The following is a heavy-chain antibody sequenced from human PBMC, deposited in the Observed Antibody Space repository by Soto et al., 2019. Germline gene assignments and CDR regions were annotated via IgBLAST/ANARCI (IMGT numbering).Heavy chain of an antibody. CDR1: GFTFSSFA. CDR2: ISFNGLSQ. Sequence: QELLVESGGGVVQPGRSLRLSCAASGFTFSSFAMHWVRQAPGKGLEWVSVISFNGLSQFYPDSIRGRFTISRDNSKNTLYLQLDSLRPDDTAVYYCGRGGRGLRGAFDVWGQGTEVSVS. CDR3: GRGGRGLRGAFDV. V-gene: IGHV3-30*03. D-gene: IGHD3-16*01. J-gene: IGHJ3*01.